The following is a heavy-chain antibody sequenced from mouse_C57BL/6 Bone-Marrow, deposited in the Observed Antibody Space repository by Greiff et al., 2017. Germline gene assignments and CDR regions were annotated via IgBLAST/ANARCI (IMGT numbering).Heavy chain of an antibody. Sequence: QVQLQQSGAELARPGASVKMSCKASGYTFTSYTMHWVKQRPGQGLEWIGYINPSSGYTKYNQKFKDKATLTADKSSSTAYMQLSSLTSEDSAVYYCARSDGYSPYYYAMDYWGQGTSVTVSS. CDR1: GYTFTSYT. CDR3: ARSDGYSPYYYAMDY. D-gene: IGHD2-3*01. J-gene: IGHJ4*01. CDR2: INPSSGYT. V-gene: IGHV1-4*01.